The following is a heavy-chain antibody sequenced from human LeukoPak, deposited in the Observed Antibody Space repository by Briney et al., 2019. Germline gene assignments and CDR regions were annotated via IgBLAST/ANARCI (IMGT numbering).Heavy chain of an antibody. Sequence: PGGSLRLSCAASGFTVSSNYMSWVRQAPGKGLEWVSVIYSGGSTYYADSVKGRFTISRDNSKNTLYLQMNSLRAEDTAVYYCARDPKDSSGYMTWGQGTMVTVSS. J-gene: IGHJ3*01. D-gene: IGHD3-22*01. V-gene: IGHV3-66*01. CDR1: GFTVSSNY. CDR3: ARDPKDSSGYMT. CDR2: IYSGGST.